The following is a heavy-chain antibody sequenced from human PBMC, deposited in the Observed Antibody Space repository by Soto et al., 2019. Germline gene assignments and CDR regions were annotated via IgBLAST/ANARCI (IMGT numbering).Heavy chain of an antibody. D-gene: IGHD6-19*01. J-gene: IGHJ3*02. CDR1: GFTFSSYS. V-gene: IGHV3-21*01. Sequence: EVQLVESGGGLVKPGGSLRLSCAASGFTFSSYSMNWVRQAPGKGLEWVSSISSSSSYIYYADSVKGRFTISRDNAKNSLYLQMNSLRAEDTAVYYCARDMGTGWLDPPGDAFDIWGQGTMVTVSS. CDR2: ISSSSSYI. CDR3: ARDMGTGWLDPPGDAFDI.